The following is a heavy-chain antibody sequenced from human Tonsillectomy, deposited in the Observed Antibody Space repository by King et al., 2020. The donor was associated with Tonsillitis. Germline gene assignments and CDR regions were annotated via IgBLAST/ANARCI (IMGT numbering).Heavy chain of an antibody. V-gene: IGHV4-34*01. J-gene: IGHJ4*02. Sequence: VQLQQWGAGLLKPSETLSLTCAVYGGSVSGYYWSWIRQPPGKGLEWIGEINHSGSTNYNPSLKSRVTISVDTSKNQFSLKLSSVTAAATAVYYCARSPAGAYFDSWGQGTLVTVSS. CDR2: INHSGST. D-gene: IGHD1-26*01. CDR1: GGSVSGYY. CDR3: ARSPAGAYFDS.